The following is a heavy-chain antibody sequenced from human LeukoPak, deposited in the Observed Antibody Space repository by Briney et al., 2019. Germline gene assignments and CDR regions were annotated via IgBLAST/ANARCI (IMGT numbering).Heavy chain of an antibody. CDR2: ISGSGGST. J-gene: IGHJ6*03. Sequence: GGSLRLSCTASGFTFSSYAMSWVRQAPGKGLEWVSAISGSGGSTYYADSVKGRFTISRDNSQNTVSLQVNNLRTEDTALYYCAKTSLSDASGHYYYMDVWGKGTTVTVSS. V-gene: IGHV3-23*01. D-gene: IGHD3-3*01. CDR1: GFTFSSYA. CDR3: AKTSLSDASGHYYYMDV.